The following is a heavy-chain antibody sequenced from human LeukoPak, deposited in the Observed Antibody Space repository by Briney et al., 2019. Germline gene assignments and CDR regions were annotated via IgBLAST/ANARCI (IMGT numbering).Heavy chain of an antibody. D-gene: IGHD3-16*01. CDR1: GYTFSGYY. J-gene: IGHJ3*02. Sequence: ASVKVSCKASGYTFSGYYMHWVRQPPGQGLEWLGWINPHRGGTNYAEKFKGRVIMTRDTSISTAYLELSRLRSDDTAVYFCATEGDSFDAFDIWGQGTMVTVSS. V-gene: IGHV1-2*02. CDR3: ATEGDSFDAFDI. CDR2: INPHRGGT.